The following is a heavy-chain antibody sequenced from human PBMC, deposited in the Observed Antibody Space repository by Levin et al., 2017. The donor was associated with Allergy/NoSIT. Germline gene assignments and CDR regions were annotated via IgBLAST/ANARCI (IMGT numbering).Heavy chain of an antibody. Sequence: SVKVSCKVSGGTFTSYPINWVRQAPGHGLEWMGGIIPIFGTTNYAQKFRGRLTITADESTSTAYMELSSLRSEDTAVYYCARDRTPSRPRSSPHDAFDIWGQATVVTVSS. CDR1: GGTFTSYP. V-gene: IGHV1-69*13. D-gene: IGHD6-6*01. CDR3: ARDRTPSRPRSSPHDAFDI. CDR2: IIPIFGTT. J-gene: IGHJ3*02.